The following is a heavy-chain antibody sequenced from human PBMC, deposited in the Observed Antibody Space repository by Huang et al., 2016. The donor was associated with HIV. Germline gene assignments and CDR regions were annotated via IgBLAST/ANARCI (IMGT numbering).Heavy chain of an antibody. CDR1: GGTFSSHT. V-gene: IGHV1-69*01. CDR2: IVPMCGTG. D-gene: IGHD1-20*01. J-gene: IGHJ4*02. CDR3: ARGLSGNIDS. Sequence: QVQLVQSGAELKKPGSSVKVSCKASGGTFSSHTITWVRQAPGQGVEWMGEIVPMCGTGNNAQNFQGRVTITADEATATAYVELSSLKFEDTAIYYCARGLSGNIDSWGQGSLVTVSS.